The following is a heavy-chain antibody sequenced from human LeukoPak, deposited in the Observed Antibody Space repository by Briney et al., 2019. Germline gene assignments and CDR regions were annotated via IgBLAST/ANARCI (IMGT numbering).Heavy chain of an antibody. D-gene: IGHD3-10*01. Sequence: ASVKVSCKASGYTFTGYYMHWVRQAPGQGLEWMGWINPNSGGTNYAQKFQGRVTMTRDTSISTAYMELSRLRSDDTAVYYCARVTRITWFGELSGIDYWGQGTLVTVSS. CDR3: ARVTRITWFGELSGIDY. J-gene: IGHJ4*02. CDR2: INPNSGGT. V-gene: IGHV1-2*02. CDR1: GYTFTGYY.